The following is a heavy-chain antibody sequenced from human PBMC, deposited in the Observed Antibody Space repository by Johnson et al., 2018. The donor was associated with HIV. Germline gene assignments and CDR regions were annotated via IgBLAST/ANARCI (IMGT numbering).Heavy chain of an antibody. V-gene: IGHV3-30*04. CDR3: ARPRRLFEGHDAFDI. J-gene: IGHJ3*02. D-gene: IGHD2-21*01. CDR2: ISYDGSNK. Sequence: GLEWVAVISYDGSNKYYADSVTGRFTISRDNSKNTLYLQMNSLRAEDTAVYYCARPRRLFEGHDAFDIWGQGTMVTVSS.